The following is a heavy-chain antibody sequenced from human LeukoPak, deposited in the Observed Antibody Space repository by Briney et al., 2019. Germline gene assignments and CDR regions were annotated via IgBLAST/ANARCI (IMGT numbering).Heavy chain of an antibody. CDR3: AKCPQGREFDY. Sequence: GGSLRLSCAASGFTFSSHALSWVRQAPGKGLEWVSSLSGSGYNTYYADSVKGRFTISRDNSKNTVYLQMNSLRAEDTAVYYCAKCPQGREFDYWGQGTLVTVSS. V-gene: IGHV3-23*01. CDR1: GFTFSSHA. D-gene: IGHD3-10*01. J-gene: IGHJ4*02. CDR2: LSGSGYNT.